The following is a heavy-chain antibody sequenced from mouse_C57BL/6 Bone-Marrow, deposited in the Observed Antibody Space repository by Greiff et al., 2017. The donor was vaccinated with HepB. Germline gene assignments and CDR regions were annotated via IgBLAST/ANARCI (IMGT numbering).Heavy chain of an antibody. Sequence: QVQLQQPGAELVKPGASVKLSCKASGYTFTSYWMQWVKQRPGQGLEWIGEIDPSDSYTNYNQKFKGKATLTVDTSSSTAYMQLSSLTSEDSAVYYCARAGGNYRFAYWGQGTLVTVSA. CDR1: GYTFTSYW. CDR2: IDPSDSYT. J-gene: IGHJ3*01. D-gene: IGHD2-1*01. V-gene: IGHV1-50*01. CDR3: ARAGGNYRFAY.